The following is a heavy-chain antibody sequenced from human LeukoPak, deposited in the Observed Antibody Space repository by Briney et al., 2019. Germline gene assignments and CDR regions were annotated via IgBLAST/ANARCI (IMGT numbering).Heavy chain of an antibody. Sequence: PGGSLRLSCAASGFTFSSYAMHWVRQAPGKGLEWVAVISYDGSNKYYADSVKGRFTISRDNSKNTLYLQMNSLRAEDTAVYYCARGPYSSGRQVKKGPLDYWGQGTLVTVSS. CDR1: GFTFSSYA. J-gene: IGHJ4*02. CDR3: ARGPYSSGRQVKKGPLDY. V-gene: IGHV3-30-3*01. CDR2: ISYDGSNK. D-gene: IGHD6-19*01.